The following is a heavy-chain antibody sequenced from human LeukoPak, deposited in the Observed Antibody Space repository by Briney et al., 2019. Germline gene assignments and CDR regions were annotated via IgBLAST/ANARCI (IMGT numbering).Heavy chain of an antibody. CDR3: ARGRRYCSGGSCYSVFDY. CDR1: GGSISSGDSY. J-gene: IGHJ4*02. D-gene: IGHD2-15*01. Sequence: SQTLSLTCTVSGGSISSGDSYWSWIRQPPGKGLEWIGYIYYSGSTYYNPSLKSRVTISVDTSKNQFSLKLSSVTAADTAVYYCARGRRYCSGGSCYSVFDYWGQGTLVTVSS. CDR2: IYYSGST. V-gene: IGHV4-30-4*01.